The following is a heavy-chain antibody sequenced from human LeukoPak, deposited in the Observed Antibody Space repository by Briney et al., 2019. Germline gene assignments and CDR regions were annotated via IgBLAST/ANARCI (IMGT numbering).Heavy chain of an antibody. D-gene: IGHD3-3*01. J-gene: IGHJ5*02. Sequence: GGSLRLSCAASGFTFSGYRMHWVRQAPGKGLVWVSRIKSDGSSTSYADSVKGRFTVSRDNAKNTLYLQMNSLRAEDTAVYYCARSDWFDPWGQGTLVTVSS. CDR3: ARSDWFDP. V-gene: IGHV3-74*01. CDR1: GFTFSGYR. CDR2: IKSDGSST.